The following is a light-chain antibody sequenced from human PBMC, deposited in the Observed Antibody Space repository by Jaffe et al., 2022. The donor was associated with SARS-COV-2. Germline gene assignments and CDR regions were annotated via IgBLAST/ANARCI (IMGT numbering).Light chain of an antibody. J-gene: IGKJ2*01. V-gene: IGKV3-20*01. CDR2: GVS. Sequence: EIVLTQSPGTLSLSPGERATLSCRASQSVSSSYLAWYQQKPGQAPRLLIYGVSSRATGIPDRFSGSGSGTDFTLTISRLEPEDFGVYYCQQYDSSLPMYTFGQGTKLEIK. CDR1: QSVSSSY. CDR3: QQYDSSLPMYT.